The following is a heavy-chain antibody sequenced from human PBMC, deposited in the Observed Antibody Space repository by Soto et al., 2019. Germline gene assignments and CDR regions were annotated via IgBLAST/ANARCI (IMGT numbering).Heavy chain of an antibody. CDR1: GGTFSSYT. D-gene: IGHD2-2*01. Sequence: ASVKVSCKASGGTFSSYTISWVRQAPGQGLEWMGRLIPILGIANYAQKFQGRVTITADTSTSTAYMELSSLRSEDTAVYYCATGRYCSKITCFSYNWFDPWGQGTLVTVSS. V-gene: IGHV1-69*02. J-gene: IGHJ5*02. CDR2: LIPILGIA. CDR3: ATGRYCSKITCFSYNWFDP.